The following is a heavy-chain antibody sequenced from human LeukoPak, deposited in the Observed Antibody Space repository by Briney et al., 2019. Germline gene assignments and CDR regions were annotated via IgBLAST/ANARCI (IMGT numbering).Heavy chain of an antibody. Sequence: KPSETLSLTCTVSGGSISSYYWSWIRQPPGKGLEWIGYIYYSGSTNYNPSLKSRVTISVDTSKNQFSLKLSSVTAADTAVYYCARDRHGYAWTYYYYYYYMDVWGKGTTVTVSS. CDR1: GGSISSYY. CDR3: ARDRHGYAWTYYYYYYYMDV. J-gene: IGHJ6*03. D-gene: IGHD5-12*01. CDR2: IYYSGST. V-gene: IGHV4-59*12.